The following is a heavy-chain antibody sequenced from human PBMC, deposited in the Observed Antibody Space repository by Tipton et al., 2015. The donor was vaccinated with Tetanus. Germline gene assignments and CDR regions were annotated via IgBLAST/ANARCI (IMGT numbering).Heavy chain of an antibody. CDR2: VSYSGRT. CDR3: AGANNEFPKKGPFDS. Sequence: TLSLTCTVSGASVRSGDYSWNWIRQPPGKGLEWLAYVSYSGRTNSNFSLKSRITISQDTSKNQFSLRLTSVTAADTAVYYCAGANNEFPKKGPFDSWGQGSLVIVSS. V-gene: IGHV4-61*08. CDR1: GASVRSGDYS. J-gene: IGHJ4*02. D-gene: IGHD1-1*01.